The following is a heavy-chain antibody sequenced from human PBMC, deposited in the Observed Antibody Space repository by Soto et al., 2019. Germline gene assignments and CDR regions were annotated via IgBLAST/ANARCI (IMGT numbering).Heavy chain of an antibody. CDR3: TKGGVAALNWFGP. CDR1: GFTVSSNY. CDR2: INSSSST. J-gene: IGHJ5*02. V-gene: IGHV3-53*01. Sequence: GGSLRLSCAASGFTVSSNYMSWVRQAPGKGLEWVSVINSSSSTYYADSVKGRFTISRHNAKNTLYLQMNSLRAEDTAVYYCTKGGVAALNWFGPWGQGTLVTVSS. D-gene: IGHD2-15*01.